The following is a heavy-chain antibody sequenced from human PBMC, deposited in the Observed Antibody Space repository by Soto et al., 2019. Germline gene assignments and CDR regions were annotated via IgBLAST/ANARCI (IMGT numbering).Heavy chain of an antibody. V-gene: IGHV3-21*01. CDR2: ISSSSSYI. CDR3: ARDYGAVTSIAAPYFDY. J-gene: IGHJ4*02. D-gene: IGHD6-6*01. Sequence: PGGSLRLSCAASGFTFSSYSMNWVRQAPGKGLEWVSSISSSSSYIYYADSVKGRFTISRDNAKNSLYLQMNSLRAEDTAVYYCARDYGAVTSIAAPYFDYWGQGTLVTVSS. CDR1: GFTFSSYS.